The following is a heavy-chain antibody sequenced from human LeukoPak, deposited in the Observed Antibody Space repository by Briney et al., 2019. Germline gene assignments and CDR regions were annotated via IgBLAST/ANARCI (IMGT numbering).Heavy chain of an antibody. J-gene: IGHJ4*02. Sequence: GASVKVSCKASGGTFSSYAISWVRQAPGQGLEWMGRIIPILGIANYAQKFQGRVTITADKSTSTAYMELSSPRSEDTAVYYCASELIVVVPAAIKGALGYWGQGTLVTVSS. CDR3: ASELIVVVPAAIKGALGY. CDR1: GGTFSSYA. V-gene: IGHV1-69*04. D-gene: IGHD2-2*02. CDR2: IIPILGIA.